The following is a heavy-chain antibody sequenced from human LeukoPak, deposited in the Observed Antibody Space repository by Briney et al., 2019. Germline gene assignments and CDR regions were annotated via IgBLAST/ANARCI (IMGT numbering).Heavy chain of an antibody. CDR3: ARDVRYFDWSTVGIFDY. Sequence: ASVKVSCKASGYTFSRYGITWVRQAPGQGLEWMGWISAYNGNTNYAQKLQGRVTMTTDTSTSTAYMELRSLRSDDTAMYYCARDVRYFDWSTVGIFDYWGQGTLVTVSS. CDR1: GYTFSRYG. CDR2: ISAYNGNT. V-gene: IGHV1-18*01. J-gene: IGHJ4*02. D-gene: IGHD3-9*01.